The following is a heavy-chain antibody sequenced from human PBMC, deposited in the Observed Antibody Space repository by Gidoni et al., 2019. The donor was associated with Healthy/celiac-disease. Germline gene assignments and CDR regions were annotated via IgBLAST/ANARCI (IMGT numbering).Heavy chain of an antibody. J-gene: IGHJ2*01. CDR2: IKQDGSEK. V-gene: IGHV3-7*03. Sequence: EVQLVESGGGLGQPGGSLRLSCSASGFPFSTLCMSWVRQAPGKGLEWVANIKQDGSEKYYVDSVKGRFTISRDNAKNSLYLQMNSLRAEDTAVYYCARDQMTTVNYPRYWYFDLWGRGTLVTVSS. CDR1: GFPFSTLC. CDR3: ARDQMTTVNYPRYWYFDL. D-gene: IGHD4-17*01.